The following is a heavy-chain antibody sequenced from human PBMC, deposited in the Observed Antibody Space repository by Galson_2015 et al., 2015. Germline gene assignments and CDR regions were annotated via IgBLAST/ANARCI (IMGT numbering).Heavy chain of an antibody. Sequence: SLRLSCAASGFTFSSYDMHWVRHATGKGLEWVSAIGTAGDTYYPGSVKGRFTISRENAKNSLYLQMNSLRAGDTAVYYCARGGSIAVAGFDYWGQGTLVTVSS. CDR3: ARGGSIAVAGFDY. CDR2: IGTAGDT. CDR1: GFTFSSYD. J-gene: IGHJ4*02. V-gene: IGHV3-13*01. D-gene: IGHD6-19*01.